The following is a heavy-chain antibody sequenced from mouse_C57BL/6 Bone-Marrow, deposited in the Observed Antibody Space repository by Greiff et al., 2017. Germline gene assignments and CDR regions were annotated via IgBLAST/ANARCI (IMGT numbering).Heavy chain of an antibody. CDR3: ARLITTVVAYYFDY. D-gene: IGHD1-1*01. Sequence: QVQLKESGAELARPGASVKLSCKASGYTFTSYGISWVKQRTGQGLEWIGEIYPRSGNTYYNEKFKGKATLTADKSSSTAYMELRSLTSEDSAVYFCARLITTVVAYYFDYWGQGTTLTVSS. V-gene: IGHV1-81*01. J-gene: IGHJ2*01. CDR1: GYTFTSYG. CDR2: IYPRSGNT.